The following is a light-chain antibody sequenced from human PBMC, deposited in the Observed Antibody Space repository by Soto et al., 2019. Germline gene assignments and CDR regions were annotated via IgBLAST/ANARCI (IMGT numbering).Light chain of an antibody. CDR2: AAS. CDR1: QSISSY. CDR3: QQSYSTPMYT. Sequence: DIQMTQSPSSLSASVGDRVTITCRASQSISSYLNWYQQKPGKAPKLLIYAASSLQSGVPSRFSGRGSGTDFTLTISSLQPEDCANYYCQQSYSTPMYTFGQGTKLEIK. J-gene: IGKJ2*01. V-gene: IGKV1-39*01.